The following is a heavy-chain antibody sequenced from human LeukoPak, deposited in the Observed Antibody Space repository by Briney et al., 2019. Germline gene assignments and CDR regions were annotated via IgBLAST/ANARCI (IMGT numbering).Heavy chain of an antibody. CDR2: IYYSGST. J-gene: IGHJ4*02. V-gene: IGHV4-39*07. CDR3: ARELAGDSSGYYYGGGPIDY. Sequence: SETLSLPCTVSGGSISSSSYYWGWIRQPPGKGLEWMGSIYYSGSTNYNPSLKSRVTISVDMPKNQFSLKLTSVTAADTAGYYCARELAGDSSGYYYGGGPIDYWGQGALVTVSS. CDR1: GGSISSSSYY. D-gene: IGHD3-22*01.